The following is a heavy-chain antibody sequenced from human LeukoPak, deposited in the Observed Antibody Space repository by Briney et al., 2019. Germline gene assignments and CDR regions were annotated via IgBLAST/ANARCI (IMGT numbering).Heavy chain of an antibody. J-gene: IGHJ4*02. CDR3: AHRGPQAHPFHY. CDR2: ILWDDDK. Sequence: SGPTLVNPTQTLTLTCTFSGFSLSTNGVGVGWIRQPPGKALEWLALILWDDDKRYSPSLKSRLTITKDTSKNQVVLTITNIDPLDTATYFWAHRGPQAHPFHYRGQGILVTVSS. CDR1: GFSLSTNGVG. V-gene: IGHV2-5*02.